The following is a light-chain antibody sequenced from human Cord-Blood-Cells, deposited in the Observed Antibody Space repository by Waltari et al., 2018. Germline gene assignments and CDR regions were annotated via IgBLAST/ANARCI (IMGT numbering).Light chain of an antibody. CDR2: LGS. Sequence: DIVMTQSPLSLPVTPGEPASISCRSSQSLLHSNGYNYLDWYLQKPGQSPQLLIYLGSNRATGVPDRFRGSGSGTDFTLKISRVEAEDVGVYYCMQALQTPITCGQGTRLEIK. CDR3: MQALQTPIT. V-gene: IGKV2-28*01. J-gene: IGKJ5*01. CDR1: QSLLHSNGYNY.